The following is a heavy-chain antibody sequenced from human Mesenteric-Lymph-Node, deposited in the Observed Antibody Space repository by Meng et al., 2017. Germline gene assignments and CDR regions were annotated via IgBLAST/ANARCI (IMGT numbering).Heavy chain of an antibody. CDR2: IIPIFGTA. V-gene: IGHV1-69*05. D-gene: IGHD1-26*01. CDR3: ARQSLVGATGEDYFDY. J-gene: IGHJ4*02. Sequence: SVKVSCKASGDTFSSYAISWVRQAPGQGLEWMGGIIPIFGTANYAQKFQGRVTITTDESTSTAYMELSSLRSEDTAVYYCARQSLVGATGEDYFDYWGQGTLVTVSS. CDR1: GDTFSSYA.